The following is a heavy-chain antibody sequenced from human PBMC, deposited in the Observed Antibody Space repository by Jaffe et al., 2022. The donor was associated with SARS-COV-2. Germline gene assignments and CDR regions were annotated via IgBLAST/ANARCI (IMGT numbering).Heavy chain of an antibody. D-gene: IGHD2-15*01. CDR2: IYVGGNT. J-gene: IGHJ3*01. V-gene: IGHV3-53*02. CDR3: ARAAVVLRGGNAFDV. Sequence: EVRLVETGGGLIQSGGSLRLSCVASGFTVSSNYMSWVRQAPGKGLEWVSAIYVGGNTYYVDSVKGRFTISRDNSKNTVFLQMDILRAEDTAVYYCARAAVVLRGGNAFDVWGQGTRVTVSS. CDR1: GFTVSSNY.